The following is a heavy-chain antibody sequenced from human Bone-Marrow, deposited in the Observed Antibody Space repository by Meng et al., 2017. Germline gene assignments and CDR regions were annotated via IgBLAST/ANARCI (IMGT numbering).Heavy chain of an antibody. V-gene: IGHV4-4*07. Sequence: QVRLQESGPGLVKPSETLSLTCTVPGGSISSYYWSWIRQPAGKGLEWIGRIYTSGSTNYNPSLKSRATISVDTSQNNLSLKLSSVAAADSAVYYCARGPTTMAHDFDYWGQGTLVTVSS. CDR2: IYTSGST. CDR1: GGSISSYY. CDR3: ARGPTTMAHDFDY. J-gene: IGHJ4*02. D-gene: IGHD4-11*01.